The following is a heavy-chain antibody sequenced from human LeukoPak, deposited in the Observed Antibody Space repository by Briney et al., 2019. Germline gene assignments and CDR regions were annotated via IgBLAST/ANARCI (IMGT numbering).Heavy chain of an antibody. CDR3: ARQSSRYRPYYFDY. CDR2: IYYSGST. D-gene: IGHD1-1*01. V-gene: IGHV4-39*01. Sequence: SETLSLTCTVSGGSISSSSYYWGWIRQPPGKGLEWIGSIYYSGSTYYNPSLKSRVTISVDTSKNQFSLKLSSVTAADTAVYYCARQSSRYRPYYFDYWGQRTLVTVSS. CDR1: GGSISSSSYY. J-gene: IGHJ4*02.